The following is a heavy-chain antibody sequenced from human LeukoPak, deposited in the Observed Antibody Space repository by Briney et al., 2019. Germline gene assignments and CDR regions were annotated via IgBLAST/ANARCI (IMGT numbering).Heavy chain of an antibody. D-gene: IGHD1-26*01. CDR2: IYHSGST. CDR1: GYSISSGYY. J-gene: IGHJ5*02. V-gene: IGHV4-38-2*02. CDR3: ARDFGRIRSPGYSGSQAAVDP. Sequence: SETLSLTCTVSGYSISSGYYWGWIRQPPGKGLEWIGSIYHSGSTYYNPSLKSRVTMSIDTSKNQFSLKLSSVTAADTAVYYCARDFGRIRSPGYSGSQAAVDPWGQGTLVTVSS.